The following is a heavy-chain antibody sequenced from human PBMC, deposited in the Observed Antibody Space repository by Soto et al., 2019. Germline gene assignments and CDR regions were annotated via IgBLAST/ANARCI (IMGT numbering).Heavy chain of an antibody. D-gene: IGHD5-12*01. CDR1: GGSISSYY. CDR3: ARHYSGYDSVDY. CDR2: IYYSGST. V-gene: IGHV4-59*08. Sequence: SETLSLTCTVSGGSISSYYWSWIRQPPGKGLEWIGYIYYSGSTNYNPSLKSRVTISVDTSKNQFSLKLSSVTAADTAVYYCARHYSGYDSVDYWGQGTLVTVSS. J-gene: IGHJ4*02.